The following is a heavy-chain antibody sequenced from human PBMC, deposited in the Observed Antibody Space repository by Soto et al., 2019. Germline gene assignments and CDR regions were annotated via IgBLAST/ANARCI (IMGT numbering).Heavy chain of an antibody. J-gene: IGHJ2*01. CDR2: IIRSGSDI. D-gene: IGHD2-21*01. CDR1: GFSFSTYR. V-gene: IGHV3-48*03. CDR3: VRDPGRNCGGESCRWYFDL. Sequence: EVQLVESGGGLVQPGGSLRLSCAGFGFSFSTYRMNWVRQAPGKGPEWVSYIIRSGSDISHADSLKGRFTISRDNAKNSLYLQMNRLRVDDTAVYYCVRDPGRNCGGESCRWYFDLRGRGTLVTVSS.